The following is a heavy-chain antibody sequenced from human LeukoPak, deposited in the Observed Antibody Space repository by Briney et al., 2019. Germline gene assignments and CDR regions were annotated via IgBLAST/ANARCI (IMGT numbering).Heavy chain of an antibody. CDR2: ISSSSSTI. D-gene: IGHD3-3*01. J-gene: IGHJ6*02. CDR3: ARDHDFWSGYYTGVLDV. V-gene: IGHV3-48*02. Sequence: GGSLRLSCAASGFTFSSYSTNWVRQAPGKGLERVSYISSSSSTIYYADSVKGRFTISRDNAKNSLYLQMNSLRDEDTAVYYCARDHDFWSGYYTGVLDVWGQGTTVTVSS. CDR1: GFTFSSYS.